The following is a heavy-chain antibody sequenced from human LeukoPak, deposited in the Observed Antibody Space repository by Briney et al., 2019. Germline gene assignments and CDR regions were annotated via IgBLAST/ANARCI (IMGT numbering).Heavy chain of an antibody. CDR2: INSRSSTI. J-gene: IGHJ3*02. CDR1: GFTFSYYA. CDR3: AREVGTPQAFDI. D-gene: IGHD1-26*01. Sequence: GGSLRLSCAASGFTFSYYAMNWVRQAPGKGLEWVSYINSRSSTIYYADSVRGRFTISRDNAKNSLYLQMDSLKAEDTAIYYCAREVGTPQAFDIWGQGTMVTVSS. V-gene: IGHV3-48*01.